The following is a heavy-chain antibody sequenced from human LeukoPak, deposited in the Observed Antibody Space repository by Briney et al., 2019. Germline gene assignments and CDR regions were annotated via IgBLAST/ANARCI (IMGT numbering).Heavy chain of an antibody. Sequence: SETLSLTCTVSGVSISSYYWSWIRQPPGKGLEWMGYIYYSGSTNYNPSLKSRVTISVDTSKNQFSLKLSSVTAADTAVYYCASSIAARKGFDYWGQGTLVTVSS. CDR1: GVSISSYY. V-gene: IGHV4-59*01. CDR2: IYYSGST. J-gene: IGHJ4*02. D-gene: IGHD6-6*01. CDR3: ASSIAARKGFDY.